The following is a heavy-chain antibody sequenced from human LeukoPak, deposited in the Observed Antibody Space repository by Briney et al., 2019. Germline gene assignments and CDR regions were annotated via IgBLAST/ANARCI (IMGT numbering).Heavy chain of an antibody. CDR2: IKQDGSDK. Sequence: GGSLRLSCAASGFPFSSYWMSWVRQAPGKGLEWVANIKQDGSDKYYVDSVKGRFTISRDSAKNSLYLQLNSLRADDTAMYYCARLTETTGFDYWGQGTLVTVSS. J-gene: IGHJ4*02. D-gene: IGHD1-1*01. CDR1: GFPFSSYW. CDR3: ARLTETTGFDY. V-gene: IGHV3-7*01.